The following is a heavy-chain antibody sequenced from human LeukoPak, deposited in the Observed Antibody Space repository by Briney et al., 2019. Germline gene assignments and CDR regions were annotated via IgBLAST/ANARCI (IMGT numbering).Heavy chain of an antibody. CDR1: GDSISSNSAA. Sequence: SQTLSLTCAISGDSISSNSAAWNWLRQSPSRGLDGLGSTYYRSKWYNDYAVSVKSRITINPDTFKTQFSLQLNSVPPEDTAVYYCARDSAHDAFDIWGQGTMVSVSS. CDR3: ARDSAHDAFDI. CDR2: TYYRSKWYN. J-gene: IGHJ3*02. V-gene: IGHV6-1*01.